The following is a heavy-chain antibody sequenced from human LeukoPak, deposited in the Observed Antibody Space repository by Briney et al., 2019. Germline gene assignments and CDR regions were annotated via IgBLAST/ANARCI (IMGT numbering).Heavy chain of an antibody. D-gene: IGHD3-22*01. J-gene: IGHJ1*01. CDR3: ARLGGTGYYDSSGYYPHYFQH. CDR2: IYYSGST. Sequence: SETLSLTCTVSGGSISSYYWSWIRQPPGKGLEWIGYIYYSGSTNYNPSLKSRVTISVDTSKNQFSLKLSSVTAADTAVYYCARLGGTGYYDSSGYYPHYFQHWGQGTLVTVSS. V-gene: IGHV4-59*08. CDR1: GGSISSYY.